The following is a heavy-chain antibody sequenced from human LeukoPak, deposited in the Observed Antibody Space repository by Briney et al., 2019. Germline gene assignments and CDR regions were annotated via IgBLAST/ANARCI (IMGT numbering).Heavy chain of an antibody. J-gene: IGHJ3*02. D-gene: IGHD6-13*01. V-gene: IGHV3-48*04. CDR2: ISSSSSTI. Sequence: GSLLLSCAASGFTFSSYSMNWVRPAPGKGLEGVSYISSSSSTIYYADSVKGRFTISRDNAKNSLYLQMNSLRAEDTAVYYCARDRSRIAAAGTGAFDIWGQGTMVTVSS. CDR1: GFTFSSYS. CDR3: ARDRSRIAAAGTGAFDI.